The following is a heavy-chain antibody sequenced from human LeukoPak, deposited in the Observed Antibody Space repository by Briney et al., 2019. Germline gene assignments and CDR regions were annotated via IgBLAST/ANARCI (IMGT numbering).Heavy chain of an antibody. J-gene: IGHJ4*02. CDR2: IYYDGSNQ. Sequence: GGSLRLSCVVSGLMFRNYGMHWVRQAPGKGLEWVAVIYYDGSNQYYADSVKGRFTVSRDNAKNTLYLQMDSLRAEDTAVYYCATDRNSGKYYDYWGQGTLVTVSS. D-gene: IGHD1-26*01. CDR1: GLMFRNYG. V-gene: IGHV3-33*01. CDR3: ATDRNSGKYYDY.